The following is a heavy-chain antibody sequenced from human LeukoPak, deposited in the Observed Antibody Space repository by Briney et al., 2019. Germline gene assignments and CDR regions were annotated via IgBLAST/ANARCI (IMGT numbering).Heavy chain of an antibody. Sequence: AGGSLRLSCAASGFTFDDYAMHWVRQAPGKGLEWVSLISWVGGSTYSADSVKGRFTISRDNSKNSLYLQMNSLRAEDTALYYCAKDISQRCSGGSCYSDVVFQHWGQGTLVSVSS. CDR1: GFTFDDYA. CDR2: ISWVGGST. D-gene: IGHD2-15*01. J-gene: IGHJ1*01. CDR3: AKDISQRCSGGSCYSDVVFQH. V-gene: IGHV3-43D*04.